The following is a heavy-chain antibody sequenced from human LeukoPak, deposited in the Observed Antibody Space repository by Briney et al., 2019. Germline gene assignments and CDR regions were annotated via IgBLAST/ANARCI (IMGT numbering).Heavy chain of an antibody. D-gene: IGHD5-24*01. V-gene: IGHV1-69*06. CDR1: GGTFSSYA. CDR2: IIPIFGTA. Sequence: GASVKVSCKASGGTFSSYAISWVRQAPGQGLEWMGGIIPIFGTANYAQKFQGRVTITADKSTSTAYMELSSLRSEDTAVYYCASREMAMSYYYYMDVWGKGTTVTVSS. CDR3: ASREMAMSYYYYMDV. J-gene: IGHJ6*03.